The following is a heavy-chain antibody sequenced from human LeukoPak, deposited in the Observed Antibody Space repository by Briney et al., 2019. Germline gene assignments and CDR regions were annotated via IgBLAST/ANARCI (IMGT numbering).Heavy chain of an antibody. CDR2: IHTSGSS. CDR3: ARERARHSLGTYGDDFYYMDV. J-gene: IGHJ6*03. V-gene: IGHV4-4*07. CDR1: GVSISSYY. D-gene: IGHD3-10*01. Sequence: SETLSLTCTVSGVSISSYYWNWIRQPAGKGLEWIGRIHTSGSSNYNPSLKSRLTISIDTSKNQFSLKLTSVTAADTAVYYCARERARHSLGTYGDDFYYMDVWGKGSTVAVSS.